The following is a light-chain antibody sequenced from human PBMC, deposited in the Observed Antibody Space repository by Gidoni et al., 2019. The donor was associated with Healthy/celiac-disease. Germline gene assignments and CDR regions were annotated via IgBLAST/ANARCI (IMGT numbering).Light chain of an antibody. J-gene: IGKJ2*01. CDR1: QDISNY. Sequence: IQMTQSPSSLSASVGDRVTITCQASQDISNYLNWYQQKTGKAPKHLIDDASHLETGVPARFSGSGSGTDFTFTISSLQPEDIATYYCQQYDNLPYTFGQGTKLEIK. CDR2: DAS. CDR3: QQYDNLPYT. V-gene: IGKV1-33*01.